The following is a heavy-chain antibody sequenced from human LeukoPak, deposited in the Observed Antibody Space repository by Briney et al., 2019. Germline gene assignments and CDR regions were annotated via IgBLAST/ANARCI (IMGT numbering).Heavy chain of an antibody. D-gene: IGHD5-24*01. Sequence: PGGSLRLSCAASGFTFSDHYMTWIRQAPGKGLLWFSYISSSGYTIYYADSVKGRFTISRDNAKNSLYLQMKSLRAEDTAVYYCARVRNDYNPGAIDYWGQGTLVTVSS. CDR2: ISSSGYTI. CDR3: ARVRNDYNPGAIDY. J-gene: IGHJ4*02. CDR1: GFTFSDHY. V-gene: IGHV3-11*04.